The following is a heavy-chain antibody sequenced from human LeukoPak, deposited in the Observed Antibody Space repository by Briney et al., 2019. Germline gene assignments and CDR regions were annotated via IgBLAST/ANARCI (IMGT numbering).Heavy chain of an antibody. CDR1: GFTFSSSG. V-gene: IGHV3-30*18. D-gene: IGHD2-15*01. Sequence: GGSLRLSCAPSGFTFSSSGMHWVRQAPGKGLEWVAVISYDGSNKYYADSVKGRFTISRDNSKNTLYLQMNSLRAEDTAVYYCAKDRGYCSGGSCYAAYYFDYWGQGTLVTVSS. J-gene: IGHJ4*02. CDR2: ISYDGSNK. CDR3: AKDRGYCSGGSCYAAYYFDY.